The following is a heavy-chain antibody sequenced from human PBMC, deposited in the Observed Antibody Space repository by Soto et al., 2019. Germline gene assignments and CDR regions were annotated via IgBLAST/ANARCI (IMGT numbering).Heavy chain of an antibody. CDR2: ISAYNGNT. CDR1: GYTFTSYG. V-gene: IGHV1-18*01. CDR3: ARSLLRYLDPIRAPYYFDY. J-gene: IGHJ4*02. D-gene: IGHD3-9*01. Sequence: GASVKVSCKASGYTFTSYGISWVRQAPGQGLEWMGWISAYNGNTNYAQKLQGRVTMTTDTSTSTAYMELRSLRSDDTAVYYCARSLLRYLDPIRAPYYFDYWGQGTLVTVSS.